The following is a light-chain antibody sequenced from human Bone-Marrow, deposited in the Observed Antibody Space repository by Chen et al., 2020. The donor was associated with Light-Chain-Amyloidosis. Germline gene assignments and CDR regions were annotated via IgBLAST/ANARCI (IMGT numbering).Light chain of an antibody. V-gene: IGKV3-11*01. CDR3: QQRSNWPFWT. CDR1: QSVSSY. Sequence: EIVLTQSPATLSLSPGERATLSCRASQSVSSYLAWYQQNPGQAPRLLIYDASNRATGIPARFSGSGSGTDFTRTISSLEPEDFAVYYCQQRSNWPFWTFGQGTKVEIK. J-gene: IGKJ1*01. CDR2: DAS.